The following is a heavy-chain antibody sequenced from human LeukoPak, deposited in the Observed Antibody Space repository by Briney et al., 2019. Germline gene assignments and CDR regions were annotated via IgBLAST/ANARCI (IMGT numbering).Heavy chain of an antibody. Sequence: SETLSLTCAVYGGSFSGYYWSWIRQPPGKGLEWIGEINHSGSTNYNPSLKSRVTISVDTSKNQFSLKLSSVTAADTAVYYCARLALFTVTTYSVTRYFDLWGRGTLVTVSS. CDR2: INHSGST. CDR3: ARLALFTVTTYSVTRYFDL. J-gene: IGHJ2*01. V-gene: IGHV4-34*01. D-gene: IGHD4-17*01. CDR1: GGSFSGYY.